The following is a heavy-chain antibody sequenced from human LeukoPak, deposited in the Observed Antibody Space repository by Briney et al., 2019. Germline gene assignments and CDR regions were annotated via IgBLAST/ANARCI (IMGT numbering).Heavy chain of an antibody. Sequence: HPGGSLRLSCAASGFTFSSYGMHWVRQAPGKGLEWVAFIRYDGSNKYYADSVKGRFTISRDNSKNTLYLQMNSLRAEDTAVYYCAKDGYDILTGRTLDYYFAYWGQGTLVTVSS. CDR1: GFTFSSYG. CDR2: IRYDGSNK. D-gene: IGHD3-9*01. J-gene: IGHJ4*02. CDR3: AKDGYDILTGRTLDYYFAY. V-gene: IGHV3-30*02.